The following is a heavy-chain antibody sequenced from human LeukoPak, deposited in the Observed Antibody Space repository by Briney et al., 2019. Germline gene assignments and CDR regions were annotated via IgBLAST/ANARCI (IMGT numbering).Heavy chain of an antibody. CDR2: ISSSGSTI. V-gene: IGHV3-48*03. J-gene: IGHJ3*02. D-gene: IGHD4-17*01. Sequence: GGSLRLSCAASGFTFSSYEMNWVRQPPGKGLEWVSYISSSGSTIYYADSVKGRFTISRDNAKNSLYLQMNSLRAEDTAVYYCARLDYGDYRGAFDIWGQGTMVTVSS. CDR1: GFTFSSYE. CDR3: ARLDYGDYRGAFDI.